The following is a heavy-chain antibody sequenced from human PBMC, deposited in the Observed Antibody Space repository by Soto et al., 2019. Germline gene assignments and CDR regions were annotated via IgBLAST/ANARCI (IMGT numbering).Heavy chain of an antibody. V-gene: IGHV3-23*01. CDR3: AKDRAVAGRGNWFDP. CDR2: ISGSGGST. D-gene: IGHD6-19*01. CDR1: GFTFSSYA. J-gene: IGHJ5*02. Sequence: GGSLRLSCAASGFTFSSYAMSWVRQAPGKGLEWVSAISGSGGSTYYADSVKGRFTISRDNSKNTLYLQMSSLRAEDTAVYYCAKDRAVAGRGNWFDPWSQGTLVTVSS.